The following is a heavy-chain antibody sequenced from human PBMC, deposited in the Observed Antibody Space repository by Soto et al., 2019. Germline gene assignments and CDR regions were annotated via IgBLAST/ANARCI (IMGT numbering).Heavy chain of an antibody. J-gene: IGHJ4*02. CDR3: ARAYSGTYRLDY. CDR2: INPSGGGA. D-gene: IGHD1-26*01. Sequence: GASVKVSCKASGYTFTSCNIHWVRQAPGQGLEWMGVINPSGGGASYAQSFRGRVTLTRDTSTSTVYMELNSLRSEDTAVYYCARAYSGTYRLDYWGQGTLVTVSS. V-gene: IGHV1-46*01. CDR1: GYTFTSCN.